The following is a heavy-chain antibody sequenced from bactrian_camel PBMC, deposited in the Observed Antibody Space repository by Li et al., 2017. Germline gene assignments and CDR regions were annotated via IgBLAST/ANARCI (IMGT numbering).Heavy chain of an antibody. CDR1: GFTFDDSD. J-gene: IGHJ4*01. D-gene: IGHD2*01. CDR2: ISSNGYT. Sequence: QLVESGGGSVQSGGSLRLSCTASGFTFDDSDMAWYRQAPGNECELVSSISSNGYTVYSDSVEARFTISRDNAKSTVYLQMNSLKSEDTALYYCASGLYFYHYNYWGQGTQVTVS. CDR3: ASGLYFYHYNY. V-gene: IGHV3S63*01.